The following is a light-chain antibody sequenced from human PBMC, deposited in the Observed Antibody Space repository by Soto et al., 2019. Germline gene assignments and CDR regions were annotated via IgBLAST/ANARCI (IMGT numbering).Light chain of an antibody. Sequence: QSVLTQPPSASGTPGQRVTISCSGSSSNIGSNTVNWYQQLQGTAPNLFIYIDNQRPSGVTGRFTCSKSSTSASLAIEGLPADDEDDYYCAEWDDSLNGAVFGGGTKVTVL. CDR3: AEWDDSLNGAV. V-gene: IGLV1-44*01. CDR2: IDN. J-gene: IGLJ2*01. CDR1: SSNIGSNT.